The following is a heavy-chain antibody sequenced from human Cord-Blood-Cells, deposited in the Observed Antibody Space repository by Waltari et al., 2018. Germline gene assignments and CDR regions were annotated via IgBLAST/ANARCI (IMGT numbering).Heavy chain of an antibody. D-gene: IGHD1-20*01. J-gene: IGHJ6*02. Sequence: PGKGLEWIGYIYYSESTNYNPSLKSRVTISVDTSKNQFSLKLSSVTAADTAVYYCARDRPITGTTFGYYYYGMDVWGQGTTVTVSS. CDR3: ARDRPITGTTFGYYYYGMDV. CDR2: IYYSEST. V-gene: IGHV4-59*01.